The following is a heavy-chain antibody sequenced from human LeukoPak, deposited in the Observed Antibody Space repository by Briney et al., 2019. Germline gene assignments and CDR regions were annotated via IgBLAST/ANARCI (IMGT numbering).Heavy chain of an antibody. CDR1: GFTFSSYA. Sequence: GGSLRLSCSASGFTFSSYAMHWVRQAPGKGLEYVSAISSNGGSTYYAESVKGRFTISRDNSKNTLYIQMSSLRAEDTAVYYCVKALSGWYPKKLFDFWGQGTLVTVS. D-gene: IGHD6-19*01. V-gene: IGHV3-64*05. CDR2: ISSNGGST. J-gene: IGHJ4*02. CDR3: VKALSGWYPKKLFDF.